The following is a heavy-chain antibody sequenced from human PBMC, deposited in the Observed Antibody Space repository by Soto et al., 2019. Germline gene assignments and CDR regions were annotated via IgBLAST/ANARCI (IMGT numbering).Heavy chain of an antibody. D-gene: IGHD3-9*01. J-gene: IGHJ6*02. CDR1: GFTFTSSA. CDR3: AGESYDILTGSYYYYGMDV. CDR2: IVVGSGNT. Sequence: ASVKVSCKASGFTFTSSAVQWVRQARGQRLEWIGWIVVGSGNTNYAQKFQERVTITRDMSTSKAYMELSSLRSEDTAVYYCAGESYDILTGSYYYYGMDVWGQGTTVTVSS. V-gene: IGHV1-58*01.